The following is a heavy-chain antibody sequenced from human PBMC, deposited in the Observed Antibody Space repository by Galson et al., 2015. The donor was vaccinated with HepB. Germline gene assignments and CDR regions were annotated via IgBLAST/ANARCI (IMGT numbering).Heavy chain of an antibody. Sequence: SETLSLTCAVYGGSFSGYYWSWIRQPPGKGLEWIGEINHSGSTNYNPSLKSRVTISVDTSKNQFSLKLSSVTAADTAVYYCARRYSSGWKRVDYWGQGTLVTVPS. V-gene: IGHV4-34*01. CDR2: INHSGST. CDR3: ARRYSSGWKRVDY. D-gene: IGHD6-19*01. CDR1: GGSFSGYY. J-gene: IGHJ4*02.